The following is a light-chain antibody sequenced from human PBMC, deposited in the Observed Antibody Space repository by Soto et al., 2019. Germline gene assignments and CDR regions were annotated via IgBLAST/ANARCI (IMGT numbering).Light chain of an antibody. J-gene: IGLJ2*01. CDR1: SSNIGAGYD. V-gene: IGLV1-40*01. CDR2: GNS. Sequence: QSVLTQPPSVSGAPGQRVTISCTGSSSNIGAGYDVHWYQQLPGTAPKLLIYGNSNRPSGVPDRFYGSKSGTSASLAITGLQAEDEADYYCQSYDSSLSGWVFGGWTKLTVL. CDR3: QSYDSSLSGWV.